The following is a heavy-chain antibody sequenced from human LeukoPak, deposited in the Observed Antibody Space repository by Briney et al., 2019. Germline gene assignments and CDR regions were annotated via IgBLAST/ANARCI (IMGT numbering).Heavy chain of an antibody. V-gene: IGHV3-21*01. Sequence: GGSLRLSCAASGFTFSSYSMMWVRQAPGKGLEWVSSITGSSSYIYYADSLKGRFTISRDNAKNSLYLQMNSLRAEDTAIYYCARARWVGTTDNWFDPWGQGTLVTVSS. CDR2: ITGSSSYI. J-gene: IGHJ5*02. CDR1: GFTFSSYS. CDR3: ARARWVGTTDNWFDP. D-gene: IGHD1-1*01.